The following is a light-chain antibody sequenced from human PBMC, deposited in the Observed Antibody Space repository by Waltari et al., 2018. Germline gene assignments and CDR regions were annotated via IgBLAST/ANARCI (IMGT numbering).Light chain of an antibody. J-gene: IGLJ1*01. CDR2: QVT. CDR3: NSYTSSTTLV. V-gene: IGLV2-14*01. CDR1: STAVGGYNY. Sequence: QSALTQPASVSGSPGQSITISCTGTSTAVGGYNYFTWYQQHPGKAPKLLIYQVTNRHSGVSNRFSGSKSGNTASLTISGLQAEDEADYYCNSYTSSTTLVFGTGTKVTVL.